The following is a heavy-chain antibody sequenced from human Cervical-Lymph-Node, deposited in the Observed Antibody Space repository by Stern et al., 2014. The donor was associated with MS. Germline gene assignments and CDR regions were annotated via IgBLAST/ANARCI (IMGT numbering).Heavy chain of an antibody. D-gene: IGHD5-18*01. V-gene: IGHV3-13*01. CDR3: ARGRTYSYGSYYFDD. Sequence: EVQLVESGGGLVQPGASLRLSCAASGFTFSSYAMHWVRQATGQGLEWVSAIGTAGDTYYPGSVTGRFTISRENAKSSLYLQMNSLRAGDTAVYYWARGRTYSYGSYYFDDWGQGTLVTVSS. CDR1: GFTFSSYA. J-gene: IGHJ4*02. CDR2: IGTAGDT.